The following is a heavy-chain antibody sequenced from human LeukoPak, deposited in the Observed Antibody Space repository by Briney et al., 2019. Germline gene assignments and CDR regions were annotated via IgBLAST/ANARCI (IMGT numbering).Heavy chain of an antibody. Sequence: PGGSLRLSCAASGFTFSSYEMNWVHQAPGKGLEWVSYISSSGSTIYYADSVKGRFTISRDNAKNSLYLQMNSLRAEDTAVYYCATPNYYDSSGFFEHWGQGTLVTVSS. J-gene: IGHJ1*01. CDR2: ISSSGSTI. CDR1: GFTFSSYE. CDR3: ATPNYYDSSGFFEH. D-gene: IGHD3-22*01. V-gene: IGHV3-48*03.